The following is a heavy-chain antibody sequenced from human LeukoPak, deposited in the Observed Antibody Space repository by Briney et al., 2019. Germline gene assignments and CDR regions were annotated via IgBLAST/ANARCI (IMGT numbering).Heavy chain of an antibody. CDR2: INHSGST. CDR1: GGSFSGYY. V-gene: IGHV4-34*01. J-gene: IGHJ4*02. D-gene: IGHD3-9*01. CDR3: ARVGDYDILTGYLPESFDY. Sequence: PSETLSLTCAVYGGSFSGYYWSWIRQPPGKGLEWIGEINHSGSTNYNPSLKSRVTISVDTSKNQFSLKLSSVTAADTAVYYCARVGDYDILTGYLPESFDYWGQGTLVTVSS.